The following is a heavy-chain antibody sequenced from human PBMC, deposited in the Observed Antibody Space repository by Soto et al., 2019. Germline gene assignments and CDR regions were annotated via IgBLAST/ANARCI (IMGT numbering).Heavy chain of an antibody. V-gene: IGHV4-30-4*01. D-gene: IGHD3-16*01. Sequence: SETLSLTCTVSGGSITSSSYYWSWIRQPPGKGLEWIGHIFCSGSTYYNPSLKSRLTISVDTSKNQFSLNLSSVTAADTAVYYCARVKGGLSFDYWGQGTLVTVSS. CDR3: ARVKGGLSFDY. CDR2: IFCSGST. J-gene: IGHJ4*02. CDR1: GGSITSSSYY.